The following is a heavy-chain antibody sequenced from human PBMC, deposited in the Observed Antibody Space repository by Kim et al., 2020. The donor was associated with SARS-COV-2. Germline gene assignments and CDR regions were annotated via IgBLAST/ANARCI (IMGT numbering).Heavy chain of an antibody. J-gene: IGHJ4*02. CDR3: ARSRIAPLNGGGLD. V-gene: IGHV1-2*06. D-gene: IGHD6-13*01. Sequence: ASVKVSCKASGYTFTGYYMHWVRQAPGQGLEWMGRINPNSGGTNYAQKFQSRVTMTRDTSISTAYMELSRLRSDDTAVYYCARSRIAPLNGGGLDWGQGTLVTVSS. CDR2: INPNSGGT. CDR1: GYTFTGYY.